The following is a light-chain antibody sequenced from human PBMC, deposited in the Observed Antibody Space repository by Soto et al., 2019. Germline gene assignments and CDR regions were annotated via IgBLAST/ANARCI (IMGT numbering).Light chain of an antibody. CDR1: QGIIDY. CDR2: AAS. V-gene: IGKV1-27*01. J-gene: IGKJ1*01. CDR3: HKHNSAPQT. Sequence: DVQMTQSPSSLSASVGDRVTITCRASQGIIDYLAWYQQKPGKAPKLLIYAASTLHSGVPSRFSGSRSGTDFTLTISSSHPQDVATYYCHKHNSAPQTSGHGTNV.